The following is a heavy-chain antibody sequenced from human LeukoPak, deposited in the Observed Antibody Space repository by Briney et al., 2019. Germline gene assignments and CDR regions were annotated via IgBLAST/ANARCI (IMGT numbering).Heavy chain of an antibody. D-gene: IGHD6-13*01. CDR1: GYSISSGYY. CDR3: ARDLPIAAAGTWFDY. Sequence: SETLSLTCTVSGYSISSGYYWGWIRQPPGKGLEWIGSIYHSGSTYYNPSLKSRVTISVDTSKNQFSLKLSSVTAADTAVYYCARDLPIAAAGTWFDYWGQGTLVTVSS. J-gene: IGHJ4*02. CDR2: IYHSGST. V-gene: IGHV4-38-2*02.